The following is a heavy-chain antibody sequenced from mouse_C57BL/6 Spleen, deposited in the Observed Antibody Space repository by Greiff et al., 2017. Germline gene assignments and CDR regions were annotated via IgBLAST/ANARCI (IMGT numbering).Heavy chain of an antibody. CDR1: GYTFTSYW. CDR3: ARWIY. J-gene: IGHJ2*01. V-gene: IGHV1-50*01. Sequence: QVQLQQPGAELVKPGASVKLSCKASGYTFTSYWMQWVKQRPGQGLEWIGEIDPSDSYTNYNQKFKGKATLTVDTSSSTADMQLSSLTSEDSAVYYCARWIYWGQGTTLTVSS. CDR2: IDPSDSYT.